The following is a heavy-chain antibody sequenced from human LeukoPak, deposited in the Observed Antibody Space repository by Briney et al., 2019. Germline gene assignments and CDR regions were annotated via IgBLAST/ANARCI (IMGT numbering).Heavy chain of an antibody. CDR1: GGSISDYY. CDR3: ARNSCPSGSCYENRGYFDY. J-gene: IGHJ4*02. V-gene: IGHV4-4*07. D-gene: IGHD2-15*01. CDR2: IYTSGST. Sequence: NPSETLSLTCTVSGGSISDYYWSWIRQPAGKGLEWIGRIYTSGSTNYNPSLKSRVTISVDTSKNQFSLKLSSVTAADTAVYYCARNSCPSGSCYENRGYFDYWGQGTLVTVSS.